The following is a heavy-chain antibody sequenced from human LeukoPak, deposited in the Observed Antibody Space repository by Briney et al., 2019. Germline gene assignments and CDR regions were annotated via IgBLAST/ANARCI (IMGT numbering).Heavy chain of an antibody. CDR3: AKDPPPHWLHCTNGVCSGDY. D-gene: IGHD2-8*01. CDR1: GFTFSSYG. V-gene: IGHV3-30*02. Sequence: GGSLRLSCAASGFTFSSYGMHWVRQAPGKGLEWVAFIRYDGSNKYYADSVKGRFTISRDNSKNTLYLQMNSLRAEDTAVYYCAKDPPPHWLHCTNGVCSGDYWGQGTLVTVSS. J-gene: IGHJ4*02. CDR2: IRYDGSNK.